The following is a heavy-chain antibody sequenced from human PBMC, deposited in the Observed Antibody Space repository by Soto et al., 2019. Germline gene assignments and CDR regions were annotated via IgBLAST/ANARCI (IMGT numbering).Heavy chain of an antibody. CDR2: ISYDGSNK. CDR1: GFTFSSYG. V-gene: IGHV3-30*18. CDR3: AKSYDHYYYMDV. J-gene: IGHJ6*03. Sequence: PGGSLRLSCAASGFTFSSYGMHWVRQAPGKGLEWVAVISYDGSNKYYADSVKGRFTISRDNSKNTLYLQMNSLRAEDTAVYYCAKSYDHYYYMDVWGKGTTVTVSS.